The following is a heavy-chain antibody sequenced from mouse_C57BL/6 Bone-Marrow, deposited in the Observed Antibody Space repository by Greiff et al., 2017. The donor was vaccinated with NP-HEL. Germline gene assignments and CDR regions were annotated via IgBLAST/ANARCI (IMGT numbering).Heavy chain of an antibody. Sequence: EVQVVESGGGLVKPGGSLKLSCAASGFTFSSYAMSWVRQTPEKRLEWVATISDGGSYTYYPDNVKGRFTISRDNAKNNLYLQMSHLKSEDTAMYYCARWLPWYFDVWGTGTTVTVSS. CDR1: GFTFSSYA. CDR3: ARWLPWYFDV. D-gene: IGHD2-3*01. CDR2: ISDGGSYT. J-gene: IGHJ1*03. V-gene: IGHV5-4*01.